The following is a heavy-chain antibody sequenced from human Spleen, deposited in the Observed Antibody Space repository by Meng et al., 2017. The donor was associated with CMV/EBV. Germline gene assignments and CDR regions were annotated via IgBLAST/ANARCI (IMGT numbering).Heavy chain of an antibody. Sequence: FTFSDYYMGWIRQAPGKGLEWVSYISSSGSTIYYADSVKGRFTISRDNAKNSLYLQMNSLRAEDTAVYYCARGYCSSTSCYPVPVDYWGQGTLVTVSS. CDR3: ARGYCSSTSCYPVPVDY. D-gene: IGHD2-2*01. CDR1: FTFSDYY. CDR2: ISSSGSTI. J-gene: IGHJ4*02. V-gene: IGHV3-11*01.